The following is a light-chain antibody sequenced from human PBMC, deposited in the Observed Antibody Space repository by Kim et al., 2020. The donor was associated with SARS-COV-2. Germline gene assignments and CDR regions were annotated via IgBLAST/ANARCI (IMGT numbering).Light chain of an antibody. J-gene: IGKJ2*01. V-gene: IGKV3-15*01. CDR3: QQYYKWPLT. CDR2: SAS. Sequence: SVSPGERATLSCRASQDVVTNVAWYQQIRGQAPRLLIYSASTRATGIPARFSGSGSGTEFTLTISSLQSEDFVVYYCQQYYKWPLTFGQGTKLEIK. CDR1: QDVVTN.